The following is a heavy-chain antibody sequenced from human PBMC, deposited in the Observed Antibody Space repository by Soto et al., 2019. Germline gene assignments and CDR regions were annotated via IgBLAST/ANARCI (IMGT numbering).Heavy chain of an antibody. CDR2: MYNTGST. Sequence: SATLSLTCTVPCLSILSYYWSWIRQPPGKGLEWIGYMYNTGSTIYNPSLKSRVTISVDTSKNQFSLKLNSVTAADTAVYYCARDLWGYCGTDCYPLDVWGQGTTVTVS. CDR1: CLSILSYY. J-gene: IGHJ6*02. D-gene: IGHD2-21*02. CDR3: ARDLWGYCGTDCYPLDV. V-gene: IGHV4-59*01.